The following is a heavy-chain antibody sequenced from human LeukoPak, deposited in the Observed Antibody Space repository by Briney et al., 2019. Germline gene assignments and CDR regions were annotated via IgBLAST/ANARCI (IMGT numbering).Heavy chain of an antibody. V-gene: IGHV3-53*05. J-gene: IGHJ4*02. CDR3: AKDSPYSSGWYFGY. D-gene: IGHD6-19*01. Sequence: PGGSLRLSCAASGFSVSSNYISWVRQAPGKGLEWVSVIYSGVSTYYADSVKGRFTISRDNSKNTLYLQMNSLRAEDTAVYYCAKDSPYSSGWYFGYWGQGTLVTVSS. CDR1: GFSVSSNY. CDR2: IYSGVST.